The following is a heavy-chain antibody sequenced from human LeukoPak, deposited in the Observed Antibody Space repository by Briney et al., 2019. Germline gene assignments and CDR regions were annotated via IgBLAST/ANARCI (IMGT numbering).Heavy chain of an antibody. J-gene: IGHJ1*01. CDR3: AKDSGSYSLYFHH. CDR1: GFTFDDYT. CDR2: ISWDGGRT. Sequence: GGSLRLSCAASGFTFDDYTMHWARQAPGRGLEWVSLISWDGGRTYYAASVKGRFTISRDNSKNSLYLQMNSLRTEDTALYYCAKDSGSYSLYFHHWGQGTLVTVSS. V-gene: IGHV3-43*01. D-gene: IGHD1-26*01.